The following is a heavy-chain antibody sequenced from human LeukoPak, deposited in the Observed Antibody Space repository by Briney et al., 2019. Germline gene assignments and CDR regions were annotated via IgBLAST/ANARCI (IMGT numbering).Heavy chain of an antibody. Sequence: PGGSLRLSCAASGFTFGSHSMHWIRQASGRGLESVAVISQDGSAKYYAGSVEGRFTISRDNSKNTLYLQMNSLRTEDTALYFCSRHGKPDCNDIDFWGQGTLVTVSS. D-gene: IGHD2-21*02. CDR2: ISQDGSAK. V-gene: IGHV3-30-3*01. J-gene: IGHJ4*02. CDR3: SRHGKPDCNDIDF. CDR1: GFTFGSHS.